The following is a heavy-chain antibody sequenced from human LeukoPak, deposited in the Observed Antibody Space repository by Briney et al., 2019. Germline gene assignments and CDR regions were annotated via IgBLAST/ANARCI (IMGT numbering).Heavy chain of an antibody. CDR1: GYTFTSYD. D-gene: IGHD1-1*01. Sequence: ASVKVSCKASGYTFTSYDINWVRQATGQGLEWMGWMNPNSGNTGYAQKFQGRVTMTRNTSISTAYMELSSLRSEDTAVYYCARARGPYNWKDLDYWGQGTLVTVSS. J-gene: IGHJ4*02. V-gene: IGHV1-8*01. CDR3: ARARGPYNWKDLDY. CDR2: MNPNSGNT.